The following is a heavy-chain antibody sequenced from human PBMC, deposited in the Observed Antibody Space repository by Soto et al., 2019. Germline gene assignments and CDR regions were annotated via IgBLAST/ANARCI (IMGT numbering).Heavy chain of an antibody. Sequence: SVKVSCKASGGTFSSYAISWVRQAPGQGLEWMGGIIPIFGTANYAQKFQGRVTITADESTSTAYMELSSLRSEDTAVYYCARSTGYRNGMDVWGQGTTVTVSS. D-gene: IGHD5-18*01. J-gene: IGHJ6*02. CDR1: GGTFSSYA. CDR3: ARSTGYRNGMDV. CDR2: IIPIFGTA. V-gene: IGHV1-69*13.